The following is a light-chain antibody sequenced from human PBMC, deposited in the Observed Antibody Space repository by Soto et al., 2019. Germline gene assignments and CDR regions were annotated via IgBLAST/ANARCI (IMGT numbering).Light chain of an antibody. CDR2: EVR. V-gene: IGLV2-14*01. Sequence: QSALTQPASVSGSPGQSITISCTGTSSDVGGYKYVSWYQHHPGKAPKVIIYEVRNRPSGVSSRFSGSKSGTTASLTISGLQAEDEADYYCISYTSSSTLFVFGTGTKLTVL. J-gene: IGLJ1*01. CDR3: ISYTSSSTLFV. CDR1: SSDVGGYKY.